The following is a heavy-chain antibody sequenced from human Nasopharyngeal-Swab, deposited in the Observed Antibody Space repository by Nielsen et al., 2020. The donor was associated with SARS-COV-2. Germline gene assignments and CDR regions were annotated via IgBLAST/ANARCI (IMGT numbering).Heavy chain of an antibody. CDR1: GFTFSSYW. V-gene: IGHV3-7*01. J-gene: IGHJ4*02. CDR3: ARDVNGSPLGY. D-gene: IGHD2-15*01. Sequence: GESLKISCAASGFTFSSYWMSWVRQAPGKGLEWVANIKQDGSEKYYVDSVKGQFTISRDNAKNSLYLQMNSLRAEDTAVYYCARDVNGSPLGYWGQGTLVTVSS. CDR2: IKQDGSEK.